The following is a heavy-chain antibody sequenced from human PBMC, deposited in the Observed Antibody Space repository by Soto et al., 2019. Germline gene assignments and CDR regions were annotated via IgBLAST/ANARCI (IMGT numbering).Heavy chain of an antibody. CDR2: ISYDGSNK. Sequence: PGGSLRLSCAASGFTFSSYAMHWVRQAPGKGLEWVAVISYDGSNKYYADSVKGRFTISRDNSKNTLYLQMNSLRAEDTAVYYCARDLAIAAAGIPIYNWFDPWGQGTLVTVSS. V-gene: IGHV3-30-3*01. D-gene: IGHD6-13*01. CDR1: GFTFSSYA. CDR3: ARDLAIAAAGIPIYNWFDP. J-gene: IGHJ5*02.